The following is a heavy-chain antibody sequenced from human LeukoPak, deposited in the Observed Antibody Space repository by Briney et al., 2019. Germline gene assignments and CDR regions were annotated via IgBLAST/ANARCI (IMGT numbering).Heavy chain of an antibody. V-gene: IGHV3-21*01. J-gene: IGHJ6*03. CDR1: GFTFNNYD. D-gene: IGHD3-10*01. CDR3: ARTITMVRGLKPPNYFYFYMDV. Sequence: GGSLRLSCAASGFTFNNYDMNWVRQAPGKGLEWVSSISSTSSSYIYYADSVKGRFIISRDNAKNSLYLQMNSLRAEDTAVYYCARTITMVRGLKPPNYFYFYMDVWGKGTTVTVSS. CDR2: ISSTSSSYI.